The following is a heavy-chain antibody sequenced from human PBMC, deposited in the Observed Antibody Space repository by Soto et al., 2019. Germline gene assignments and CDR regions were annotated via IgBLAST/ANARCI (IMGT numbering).Heavy chain of an antibody. Sequence: EVQLVESGGGLVQPGGSLRLSCVASGFTFSSYEMNWVRQAPGKGLEWVSYISSSGSTIYYADSVKGRFTISRDNAKNSLYLQMNSLRAEDTAVYYCARVTVGATGADYFDYWGHGTLVTVSS. CDR3: ARVTVGATGADYFDY. J-gene: IGHJ4*01. CDR1: GFTFSSYE. D-gene: IGHD1-26*01. V-gene: IGHV3-48*03. CDR2: ISSSGSTI.